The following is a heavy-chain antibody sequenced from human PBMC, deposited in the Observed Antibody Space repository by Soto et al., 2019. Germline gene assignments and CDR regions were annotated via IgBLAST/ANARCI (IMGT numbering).Heavy chain of an antibody. V-gene: IGHV1-69*04. CDR3: ARSLWFYYYGMDV. CDR1: GYTFTTYG. CDR2: IIPILGIA. Sequence: SVKVSCKASGYTFTTYGISWVRQAPGQGLEWMGRIIPILGIANYAQKFQGRVTITADKSTSTAYMELSSLRSEDTAVYYCARSLWFYYYGMDVWGQGTTVTVSS. D-gene: IGHD3-9*01. J-gene: IGHJ6*02.